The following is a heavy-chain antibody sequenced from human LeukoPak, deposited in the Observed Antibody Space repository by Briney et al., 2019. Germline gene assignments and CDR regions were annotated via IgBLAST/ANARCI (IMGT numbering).Heavy chain of an antibody. CDR1: GYTFTGHY. CDR2: INPNSGGT. Sequence: ASVTVSCKASGYTFTGHYMHWVRPAPGQGLEWMGWINPNSGGTNYAQKFQGRVTMTRDTSISTAYMELSRLRSDDTAVYYCARESVPRRFDPWGQGTLVTVSS. D-gene: IGHD1-14*01. V-gene: IGHV1-2*02. CDR3: ARESVPRRFDP. J-gene: IGHJ5*02.